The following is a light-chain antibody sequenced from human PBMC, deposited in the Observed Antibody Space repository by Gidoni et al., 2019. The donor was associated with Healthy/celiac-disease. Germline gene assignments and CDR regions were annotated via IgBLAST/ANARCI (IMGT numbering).Light chain of an antibody. V-gene: IGLV8-61*01. CDR3: VLYMGSGIWV. Sequence: QTVVTQEPSFSVSPGGTVTLTCGLSSGSVSTSYYPSWYQQTPGQAPRTLIYSTNTRSSGVPDRFSGSILGNKAAPTITGAQADDESDYYCVLYMGSGIWVFGGGTKLTVL. CDR2: STN. CDR1: SGSVSTSYY. J-gene: IGLJ3*02.